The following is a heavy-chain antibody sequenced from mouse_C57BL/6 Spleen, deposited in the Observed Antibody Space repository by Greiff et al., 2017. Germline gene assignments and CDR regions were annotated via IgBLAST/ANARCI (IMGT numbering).Heavy chain of an antibody. D-gene: IGHD1-1*01. CDR3: ARDYYGSSLYYAMDY. J-gene: IGHJ4*01. Sequence: VQLQQSGAELARPGASVQMSCKASGYTFTSYTMHWVKQRPGQGLEWIGYINPSSGYTKYNQKFKDKATLTADKSSSTAYMQLSSLTSEDSAVYYCARDYYGSSLYYAMDYWGQGTSVTVSS. CDR2: INPSSGYT. CDR1: GYTFTSYT. V-gene: IGHV1-4*01.